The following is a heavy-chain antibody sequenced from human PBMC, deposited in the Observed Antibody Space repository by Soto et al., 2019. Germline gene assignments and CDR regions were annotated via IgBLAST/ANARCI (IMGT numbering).Heavy chain of an antibody. CDR3: AKAGIVTSFYYYYYYGMDV. V-gene: IGHV3-30*18. J-gene: IGHJ6*02. CDR2: ISYDGSNK. D-gene: IGHD2-15*01. Sequence: GGSLRLSCAASGFTLSSYGMHWVRQAPGKGLEWVAVISYDGSNKYYADSVKGRFTISRDNSKNTLYLQMNSLRVEDTAVYYCAKAGIVTSFYYYYYYGMDVWGQGTTVTVSS. CDR1: GFTLSSYG.